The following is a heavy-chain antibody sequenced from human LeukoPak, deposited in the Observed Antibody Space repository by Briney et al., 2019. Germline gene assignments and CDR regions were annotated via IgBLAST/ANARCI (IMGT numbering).Heavy chain of an antibody. J-gene: IGHJ5*02. CDR1: GYTFSSYG. Sequence: ASVKVSCKTSGYTFSSYGINWVRQAPGQGLEWMGWISAYNGHTDHAQKLQGRLTMTTDKSTTTAYMELRSLRSDDTAVYYCARDYYDMLTGYQYDWFGPWGQRTLVTVSS. D-gene: IGHD3-9*01. CDR2: ISAYNGHT. V-gene: IGHV1-18*04. CDR3: ARDYYDMLTGYQYDWFGP.